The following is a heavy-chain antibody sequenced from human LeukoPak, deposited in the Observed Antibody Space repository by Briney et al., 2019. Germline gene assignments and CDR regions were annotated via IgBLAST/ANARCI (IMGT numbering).Heavy chain of an antibody. D-gene: IGHD4-17*01. CDR2: ISSSGSTI. CDR1: GFTFSDYY. CDR3: ATVPTTVTTPL. Sequence: GGSLRLSCAASGFTFSDYYMSWIRQAPGKGLEWVSYISSSGSTIYYADSVKGRFTISRDNAKNSLYLQMNSLRAEDTAVYYCATVPTTVTTPLWGQGTLVTVSS. V-gene: IGHV3-11*04. J-gene: IGHJ4*02.